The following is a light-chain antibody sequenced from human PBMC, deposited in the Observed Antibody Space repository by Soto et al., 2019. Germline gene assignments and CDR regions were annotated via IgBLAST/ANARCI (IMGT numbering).Light chain of an antibody. CDR3: SSYTSSSTLVV. V-gene: IGLV2-14*01. Sequence: QSALTQPASVSGSPGQSITISCTGTSSDVGGYNYVSWYQQHPGKAPKLMIYDVSNRPSGVSNRFSGSKSGNTASLTISGLQAKDEADYYCSSYTSSSTLVVLGGGTKLTVL. J-gene: IGLJ2*01. CDR2: DVS. CDR1: SSDVGGYNY.